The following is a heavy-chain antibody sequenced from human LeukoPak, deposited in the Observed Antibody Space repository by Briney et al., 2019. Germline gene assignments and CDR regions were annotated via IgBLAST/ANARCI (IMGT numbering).Heavy chain of an antibody. Sequence: SETLSLTCTVSGGSISSYYWSWIRQPPGKGLEWIGYIYYSGSTNYNPSLKSRVTISVDTSKDQFSLKLSSVTAADTAVYYCARGRVVPAAMSGSYYYYYYMDVWGKGTTVTISS. CDR1: GGSISSYY. J-gene: IGHJ6*03. CDR2: IYYSGST. CDR3: ARGRVVPAAMSGSYYYYYYMDV. V-gene: IGHV4-59*01. D-gene: IGHD2-2*01.